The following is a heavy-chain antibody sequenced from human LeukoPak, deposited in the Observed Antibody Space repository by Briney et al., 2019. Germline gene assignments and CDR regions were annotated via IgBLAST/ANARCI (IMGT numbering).Heavy chain of an antibody. D-gene: IGHD3-22*01. CDR2: IYYSGST. Sequence: PSETLSLTCTVSGGSISRSSYYWGWIRQPPGKGLEWIGSIYYSGSTYYNPSLKSRVTISVDTSKNQFFLKLSSVTAADTAVYYCARAKHYTYYYDSRGHFDYGGQETLATVSS. CDR1: GGSISRSSYY. J-gene: IGHJ4*02. V-gene: IGHV4-39*07. CDR3: ARAKHYTYYYDSRGHFDY.